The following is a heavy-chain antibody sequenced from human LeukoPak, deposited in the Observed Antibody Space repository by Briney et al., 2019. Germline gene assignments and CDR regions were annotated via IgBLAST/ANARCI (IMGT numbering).Heavy chain of an antibody. J-gene: IGHJ6*03. D-gene: IGHD5-18*01. CDR3: ARVASYGYQQQLVHYYYYYMDV. V-gene: IGHV4-34*01. CDR1: GGSFSTYY. CDR2: INHTGTT. Sequence: SETLSLTCAVYGGSFSTYYWNWIRQSPGKGLEWLGEINHTGTTNYNPSLKSRGTLSVDTSKNQFSLRLSSVTAADTAVYYCARVASYGYQQQLVHYYYYYMDVWGKGTTVTVSS.